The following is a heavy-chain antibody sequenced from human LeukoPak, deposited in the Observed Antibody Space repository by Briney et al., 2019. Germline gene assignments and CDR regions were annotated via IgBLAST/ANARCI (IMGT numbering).Heavy chain of an antibody. CDR1: GYTFTAYY. V-gene: IGHV1-2*02. CDR3: ARNYGGNSKYFDY. Sequence: ASVKVSCKASGYTFTAYYMHWVRQAPGRGLEWMGWIGPNSGGTNYSQNFQGRVTMTRDTSISTVYMELSRLTSDDTAVYYCARNYGGNSKYFDYWGQGTLVTVSS. D-gene: IGHD4-23*01. J-gene: IGHJ4*02. CDR2: IGPNSGGT.